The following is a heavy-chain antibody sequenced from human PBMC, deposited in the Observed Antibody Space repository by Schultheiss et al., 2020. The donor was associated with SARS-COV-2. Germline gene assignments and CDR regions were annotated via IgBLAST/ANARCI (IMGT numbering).Heavy chain of an antibody. CDR2: IRSKANNYAT. V-gene: IGHV3-73*01. D-gene: IGHD6-6*01. Sequence: GGSLRLSCVTSGFSFSGSGIYWVRQASGKGLEWVGRIRSKANNYATTYVASVQGRFIISRDESRNTSYLQMNSLKIEDTAVYYCTRNSTSSGWFDPWGQGTLVTVSS. J-gene: IGHJ5*02. CDR3: TRNSTSSGWFDP. CDR1: GFSFSGSG.